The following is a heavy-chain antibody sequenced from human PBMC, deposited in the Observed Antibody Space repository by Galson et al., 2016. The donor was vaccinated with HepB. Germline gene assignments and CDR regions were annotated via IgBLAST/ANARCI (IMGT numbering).Heavy chain of an antibody. CDR2: INTDGTAT. J-gene: IGHJ4*02. D-gene: IGHD2-21*02. CDR1: GFTFTTYY. Sequence: SLRLSCAASGFTFTTYYMHWVRQGPGKGLVWVSRINTDGTATAYAESVRGRFTISRDNAKNTLYLQMNRLTAEDTAVYYCGRFEGGDAFDYWGQGTLVTVSS. CDR3: GRFEGGDAFDY. V-gene: IGHV3-74*01.